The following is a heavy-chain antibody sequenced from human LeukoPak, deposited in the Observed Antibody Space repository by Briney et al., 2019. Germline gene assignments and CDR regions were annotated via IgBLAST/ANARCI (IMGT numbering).Heavy chain of an antibody. Sequence: ASVKVSCKASGYTFTSYAMHWVRQAPGQRPEWMGWINAGNGNTKYSQKFQGRVTITRDTSASTAYKELSSLRSEDTAVYYCARDNGKSSPPGVWGQGTTVTVSS. CDR3: ARDNGKSSPPGV. D-gene: IGHD2-8*01. V-gene: IGHV1-3*01. CDR2: INAGNGNT. J-gene: IGHJ6*02. CDR1: GYTFTSYA.